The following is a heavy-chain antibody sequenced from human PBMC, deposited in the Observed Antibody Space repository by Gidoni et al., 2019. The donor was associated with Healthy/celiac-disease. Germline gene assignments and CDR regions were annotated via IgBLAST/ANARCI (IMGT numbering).Heavy chain of an antibody. J-gene: IGHJ3*02. CDR2: IYGADDK. CDR3: AHRKGSHAFDI. Sequence: QITLKESGPTLVKPTQTLTLTCTFSGFSLSTRGGGVGWIRQPPVKALEWLALIYGADDKRYSPSLKSRLIITKYTSKNLVVLTMTNMDPVDTATYYCAHRKGSHAFDIWGQGTMVTVSS. CDR1: GFSLSTRGGG. V-gene: IGHV2-5*02.